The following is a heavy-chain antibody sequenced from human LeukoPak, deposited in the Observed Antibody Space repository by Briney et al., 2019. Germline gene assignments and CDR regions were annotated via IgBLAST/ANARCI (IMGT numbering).Heavy chain of an antibody. D-gene: IGHD5-24*01. CDR3: ARPSPPGDGYNPPDH. CDR2: ISHDGRTK. J-gene: IGHJ4*02. CDR1: GFNFDNFA. V-gene: IGHV3-30*04. Sequence: GGSLRLSCVVSGFNFDNFAMHWVRQPLGKGLEWVAVISHDGRTKYYADSMKGRITISRDNSKNTLFLQMNNLRSEDTAVYFCARPSPPGDGYNPPDHWGQGTLVTVSS.